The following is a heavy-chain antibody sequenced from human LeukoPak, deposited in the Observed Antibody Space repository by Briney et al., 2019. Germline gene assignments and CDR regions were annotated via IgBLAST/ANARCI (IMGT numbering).Heavy chain of an antibody. D-gene: IGHD1-14*01. CDR2: IIPIFGTA. Sequence: SVKVSCTASGGTFSSYAISWVRQAPGQGLEWMGGIIPIFGTANYAQKFQGRVTITADESTSTAYMELSSLRSEDTAVYYCARRDHPEVAFDIWGQGTMVTVSS. J-gene: IGHJ3*02. V-gene: IGHV1-69*01. CDR3: ARRDHPEVAFDI. CDR1: GGTFSSYA.